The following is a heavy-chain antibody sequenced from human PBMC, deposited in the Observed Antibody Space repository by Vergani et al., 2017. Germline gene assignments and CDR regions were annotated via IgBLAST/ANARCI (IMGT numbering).Heavy chain of an antibody. CDR1: GFTFNSYG. V-gene: IGHV3-23*01. D-gene: IGHD6-19*01. CDR3: AKVGRSEVAGTFGAFDI. J-gene: IGHJ3*02. Sequence: EVHLLESGGGLVQSGGSLRLSCAASGFTFNSYGMHWVRQAPGKGLEWVSTLSASDRRTHYADSVKGRFTISRDISKNTLFLHMNSLRPEDTAVYYCAKVGRSEVAGTFGAFDIWGQGTMVTVSS. CDR2: LSASDRRT.